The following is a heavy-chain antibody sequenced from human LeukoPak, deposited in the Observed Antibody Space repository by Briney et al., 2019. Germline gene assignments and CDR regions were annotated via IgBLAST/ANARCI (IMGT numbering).Heavy chain of an antibody. V-gene: IGHV3-64D*06. CDR3: VKERSSGWYDFDY. D-gene: IGHD6-19*01. Sequence: PGGSLRLSCSASGFTFSSYAMHWVRQAPGKGLEYVSGISSNGGSTYYADSVKGRFTISRDNSKNTLYLQMSSLRAEDTAVYYCVKERSSGWYDFDYWGQGTLVTVSS. CDR1: GFTFSSYA. CDR2: ISSNGGST. J-gene: IGHJ4*02.